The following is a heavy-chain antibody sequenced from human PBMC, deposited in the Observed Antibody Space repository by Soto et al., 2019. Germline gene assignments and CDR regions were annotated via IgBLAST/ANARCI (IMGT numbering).Heavy chain of an antibody. CDR3: ARGGLLWFGELFDY. CDR1: GGSISSGGYS. D-gene: IGHD3-10*01. Sequence: SETLSLTCAVSGGSISSGGYSWSWIRQPPGKGLEWIGYIYHSGSTYYNPSLKSRVTISVDRSKNQFSLKLSSVTAADTAVYYCARGGLLWFGELFDYWGQGTLVTVSS. V-gene: IGHV4-30-2*01. CDR2: IYHSGST. J-gene: IGHJ4*02.